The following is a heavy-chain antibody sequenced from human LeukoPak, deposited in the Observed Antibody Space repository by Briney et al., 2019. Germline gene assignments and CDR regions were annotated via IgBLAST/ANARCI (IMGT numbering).Heavy chain of an antibody. V-gene: IGHV4-59*01. J-gene: IGHJ4*02. Sequence: SGTLSLTCTVSGGSISSYYWSWIRQPPGKGLEWIGYIYYSGSTNYNPSLKSRVTISVDASKNQFSLKLSSVTAADTAVYYCASGGEDSFDYWGQGTLVTVSP. D-gene: IGHD3-16*01. CDR3: ASGGEDSFDY. CDR1: GGSISSYY. CDR2: IYYSGST.